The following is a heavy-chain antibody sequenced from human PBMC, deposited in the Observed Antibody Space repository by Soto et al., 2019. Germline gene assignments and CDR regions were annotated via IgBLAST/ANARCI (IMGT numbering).Heavy chain of an antibody. CDR2: INAGNGNT. CDR3: ARPLDDYESPFDP. Sequence: GASVKVSCKASGYTFTSYAMHWVRQAPGQRLEWMGWINAGNGNTKYSQKFQGRVTITRDTSASTAYMELSSLRSEDTAVYYCARPLDDYESPFDPWGQGTLVTVSS. V-gene: IGHV1-3*01. J-gene: IGHJ5*02. D-gene: IGHD4-17*01. CDR1: GYTFTSYA.